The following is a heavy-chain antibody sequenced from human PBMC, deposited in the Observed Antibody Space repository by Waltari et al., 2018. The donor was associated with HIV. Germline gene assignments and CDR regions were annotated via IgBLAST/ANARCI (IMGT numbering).Heavy chain of an antibody. Sequence: QVQLVQSGAEVKKPGSSVSVSCKTSGGTFSRYTINWVRQAPGQGLEWMGGSIPIFGTANYAQKFKGRVTITADESTSTAYRELSSLRSEDTAVYYCARCIAELLWWSPFDYWGQGTLVTVSS. CDR1: GGTFSRYT. CDR3: ARCIAELLWWSPFDY. CDR2: SIPIFGTA. D-gene: IGHD2-21*01. J-gene: IGHJ4*02. V-gene: IGHV1-69*01.